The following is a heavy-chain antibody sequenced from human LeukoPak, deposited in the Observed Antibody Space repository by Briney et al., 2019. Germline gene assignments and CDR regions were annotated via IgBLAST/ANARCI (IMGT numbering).Heavy chain of an antibody. CDR2: ISAYNGNT. D-gene: IGHD5-18*01. J-gene: IGHJ5*02. Sequence: GASVKVSCKASGYTFTSYGISWVRQAPGQGLEWMGWISAYNGNTNYAQKLQGRVTMTTDTSTSTAYMELRSLRSDDTAVYYCARDRSVDTAMVPGGFDPWGQGTLVTVSS. CDR1: GYTFTSYG. CDR3: ARDRSVDTAMVPGGFDP. V-gene: IGHV1-18*01.